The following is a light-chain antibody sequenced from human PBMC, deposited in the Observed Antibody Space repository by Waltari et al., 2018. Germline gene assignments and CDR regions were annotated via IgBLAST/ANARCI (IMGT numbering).Light chain of an antibody. CDR3: QQYDNWPPGT. CDR2: GAS. CDR1: QSVSSS. Sequence: EIVMTQSPATLSASPGERATLSCTASQSVSSSLAWYQQKPGQAPRLLIYGASTRATGIPARFSGSGSGTEFTLTISSMQSEDFAVYYCQQYDNWPPGTFGPGTKVDIK. V-gene: IGKV3-15*01. J-gene: IGKJ3*01.